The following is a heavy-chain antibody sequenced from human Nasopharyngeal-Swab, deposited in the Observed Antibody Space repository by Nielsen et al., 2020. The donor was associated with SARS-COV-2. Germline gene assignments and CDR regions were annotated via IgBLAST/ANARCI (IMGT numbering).Heavy chain of an antibody. J-gene: IGHJ5*02. CDR2: IWYDGSNK. D-gene: IGHD6-6*01. CDR3: ARDSSSVLWFDP. V-gene: IGHV3-33*01. CDR1: GFTFSSYG. Sequence: GGSLTLSCAASGFTFSSYGMHWVRQAPGKGLELVAVIWYDGSNKYYADSVKGRFTISRDNSKNTLYLQMNSLRAEDTAVYYCARDSSSVLWFDPWGQGTLVTVSS.